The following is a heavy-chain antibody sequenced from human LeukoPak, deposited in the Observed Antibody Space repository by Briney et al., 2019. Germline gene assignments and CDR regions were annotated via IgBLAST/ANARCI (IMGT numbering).Heavy chain of an antibody. CDR1: GFTFDDYA. Sequence: GGSLRLSCAASGFTFDDYAMHWVRQAPGKGLDWVSLISGDGGSTYYADSVKGRFTISRDNSKNSLYLQMNSLRTEDTALYYCAKDYGVVAATHVFDYWCQGTLVTVSS. CDR2: ISGDGGST. V-gene: IGHV3-43*02. CDR3: AKDYGVVAATHVFDY. J-gene: IGHJ4*02. D-gene: IGHD2-15*01.